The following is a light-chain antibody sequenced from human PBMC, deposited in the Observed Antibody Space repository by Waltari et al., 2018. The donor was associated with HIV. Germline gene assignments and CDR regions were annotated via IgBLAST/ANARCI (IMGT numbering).Light chain of an antibody. CDR3: QQSNSFPPT. V-gene: IGKV1-12*01. CDR2: ATY. Sequence: DIQLTQPPGSVSASVGDRVTITCRASQDISAWLAWYQHRPGKAPKFLMYATYTLHSGVPSRFSGSGYGTDFTLIIDDVQPEDSATYYCQQSNSFPPTFGQGTKLEIK. J-gene: IGKJ2*01. CDR1: QDISAW.